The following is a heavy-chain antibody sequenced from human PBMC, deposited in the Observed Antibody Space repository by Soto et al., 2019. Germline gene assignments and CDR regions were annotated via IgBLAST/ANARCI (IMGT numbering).Heavy chain of an antibody. CDR3: ARESEDLTSNFDY. CDR2: ISSTTNYI. Sequence: LRLSCAASGFTFTRYSMNWVRQAPGKGLEWVSSISSTTNYIYYGDSMRGRFTISRDNAKNSLYLEMNSLRAEDTAVYYCARESEDLTSNFDYWGQGTLVTVSS. V-gene: IGHV3-21*06. CDR1: GFTFTRYS. J-gene: IGHJ4*02.